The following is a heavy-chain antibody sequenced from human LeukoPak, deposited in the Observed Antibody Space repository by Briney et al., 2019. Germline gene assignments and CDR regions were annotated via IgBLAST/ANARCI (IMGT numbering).Heavy chain of an antibody. CDR2: ISAYNGNT. CDR3: ARRVDCGGDCYPLFDDY. J-gene: IGHJ4*02. D-gene: IGHD2-21*01. V-gene: IGHV1-18*01. CDR1: GYTFTSYG. Sequence: VASVKVSCKASGYTFTSYGISWARQAPGQGLEWMGWISAYNGNTNYAQKLQGRVTMTTDTSTSTAYMELRSLRSDDTAVYYCARRVDCGGDCYPLFDDYWGQGTLVTVSS.